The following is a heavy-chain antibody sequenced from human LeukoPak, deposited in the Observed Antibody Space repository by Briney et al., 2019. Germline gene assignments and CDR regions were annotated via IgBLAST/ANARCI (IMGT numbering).Heavy chain of an antibody. CDR2: ISAYNGNP. CDR1: GYTFTSYG. D-gene: IGHD6-13*01. Sequence: ASVKVSCMASGYTFTSYGISWVRQAPGQGLEWMGWISAYNGNPNYAQKLQGRVTMTTDTSTSTAYMELRSLRSDDTAVYYCARVQGANIAAAVKGFSAYYYMDVWGKGTTVTVSS. V-gene: IGHV1-18*01. J-gene: IGHJ6*03. CDR3: ARVQGANIAAAVKGFSAYYYMDV.